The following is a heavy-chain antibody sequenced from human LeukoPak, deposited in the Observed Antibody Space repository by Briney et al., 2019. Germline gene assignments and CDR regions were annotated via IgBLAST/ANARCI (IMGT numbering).Heavy chain of an antibody. D-gene: IGHD2-21*02. CDR3: AKGDDYFFDH. V-gene: IGHV3-30*18. CDR2: ISYDGSNK. Sequence: GGSLRLSCAASGFTFRNYWMHWVRQAPGKGLEWVAVISYDGSNKYYADSVKGRFTISRDNSKNTLYLQMNSLRAEDTAVYYCAKGDDYFFDHWGQGTLVTVSS. CDR1: GFTFRNYW. J-gene: IGHJ4*02.